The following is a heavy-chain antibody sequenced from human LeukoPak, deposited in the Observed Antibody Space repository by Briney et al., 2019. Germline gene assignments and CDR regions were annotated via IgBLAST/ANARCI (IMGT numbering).Heavy chain of an antibody. CDR1: GYIFTSYY. V-gene: IGHV1-2*02. D-gene: IGHD7-27*01. CDR2: IKPNSGGT. CDR3: ARDPGANYFDY. Sequence: ASVTVSFTASGYIFTSYYIHWVRQAPGQRLEWIGWIKPNSGGTNYAQKFQGRVTITSDTSINTAYMELRRLRSDDTAVYYCARDPGANYFDYWGEGTQVTVSS. J-gene: IGHJ4*02.